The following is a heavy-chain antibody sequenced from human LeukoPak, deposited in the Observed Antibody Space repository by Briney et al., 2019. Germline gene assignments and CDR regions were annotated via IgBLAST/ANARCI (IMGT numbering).Heavy chain of an antibody. V-gene: IGHV4-39*01. D-gene: IGHD6-19*01. Sequence: PSETLSLTCTVSGGSISSRSYYWGWVRQPPGKGRGGLGGIHYSGSTYYDASFKSRVTMSVDTSKNQFSLKLSSVTAADTAVYYCARHYRGALAGTMGAFDIWGQGTMVTVSS. J-gene: IGHJ3*02. CDR1: GGSISSRSYY. CDR2: IHYSGST. CDR3: ARHYRGALAGTMGAFDI.